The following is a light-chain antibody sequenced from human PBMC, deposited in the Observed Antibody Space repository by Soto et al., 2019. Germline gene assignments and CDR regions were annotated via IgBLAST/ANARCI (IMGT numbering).Light chain of an antibody. V-gene: IGLV1-47*01. Sequence: QSVPTQPPSASGTPGQKVTISCSGSSSNIGDNYVYWHQQLPGTAPKLLIYRNNQRPSGVPDRFSGSKSGTSASLAISGLRSEDEADYYCAAWDDSLSGYVFGPGTKLTVL. CDR3: AAWDDSLSGYV. J-gene: IGLJ1*01. CDR2: RNN. CDR1: SSNIGDNY.